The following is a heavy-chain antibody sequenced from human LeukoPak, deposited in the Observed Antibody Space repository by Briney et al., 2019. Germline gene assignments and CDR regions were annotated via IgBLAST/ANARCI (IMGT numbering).Heavy chain of an antibody. Sequence: ASVKVSCKASGYTFTSHDINWVRQAPGQGLEWMGWMNPNSGNTGYAQKFQDRVTITRNTSISTAYMELSSLRSEDTAVYYCARMSYGSGRSDINWFDPWGQGTLVTVSS. V-gene: IGHV1-8*01. D-gene: IGHD3-10*01. J-gene: IGHJ5*02. CDR3: ARMSYGSGRSDINWFDP. CDR1: GYTFTSHD. CDR2: MNPNSGNT.